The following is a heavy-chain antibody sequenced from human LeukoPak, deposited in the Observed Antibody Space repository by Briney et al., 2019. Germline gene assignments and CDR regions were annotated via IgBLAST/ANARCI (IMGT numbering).Heavy chain of an antibody. D-gene: IGHD6-13*01. CDR3: ARGTDSSWYLFNY. Sequence: PGGSLRLSCAPSGFTFSNYAMHWVRQAPGKGLEWVAVIWYDGGKKYYADSVRGRFTISRDNSKNTLYLQMNSPRAEDTAVYYCARGTDSSWYLFNYWGQGTLVTVSS. CDR2: IWYDGGKK. V-gene: IGHV3-33*01. CDR1: GFTFSNYA. J-gene: IGHJ4*02.